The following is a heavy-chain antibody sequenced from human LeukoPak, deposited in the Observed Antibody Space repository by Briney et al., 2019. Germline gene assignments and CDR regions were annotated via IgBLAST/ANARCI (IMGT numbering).Heavy chain of an antibody. CDR2: INEHGSEK. V-gene: IGHV3-7*03. D-gene: IGHD3-10*02. J-gene: IGHJ4*02. CDR3: ARGALRSVDY. CDR1: GLTFSTYW. Sequence: GGSLRLSCAASGLTFSTYWMSWVRQAPGKGLECVGIINEHGSEKYYVDSVKGRFTISRGNAKNPLYLQINSLRAEDTAVYYCARGALRSVDYWGQGTLLTVPS.